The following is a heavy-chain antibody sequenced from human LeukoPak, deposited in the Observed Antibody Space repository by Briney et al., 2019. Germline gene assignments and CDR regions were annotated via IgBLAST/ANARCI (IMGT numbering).Heavy chain of an antibody. Sequence: GGSLRLSCAASGFTFSTYYMSWVRQAPGTGLEWVANIKQDGSEKNYVDSVKGRFTISRDNAKNSVYLHMNSLRAEDTAVYYCARESRGYDILTGKYHRGYYSYYMDVWGKGTTVTVSS. J-gene: IGHJ6*03. D-gene: IGHD3-9*01. V-gene: IGHV3-7*01. CDR1: GFTFSTYY. CDR2: IKQDGSEK. CDR3: ARESRGYDILTGKYHRGYYSYYMDV.